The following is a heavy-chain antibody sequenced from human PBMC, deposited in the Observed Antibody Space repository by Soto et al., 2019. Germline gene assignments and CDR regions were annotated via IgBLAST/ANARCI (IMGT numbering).Heavy chain of an antibody. CDR3: TRVGNGKWFDP. Sequence: QVQLQESGPGLVKPSQTLSLTCTVSGGSISSGGYYWSWIRQHPGRGPEWIGFIDNSGSAYYYPSLTSRVTIAVDTSKNQLSLKMSSVTAADTAVYYCTRVGNGKWFDPWGQGTLVTVSS. CDR1: GGSISSGGYY. D-gene: IGHD4-4*01. CDR2: IDNSGSA. V-gene: IGHV4-31*03. J-gene: IGHJ5*02.